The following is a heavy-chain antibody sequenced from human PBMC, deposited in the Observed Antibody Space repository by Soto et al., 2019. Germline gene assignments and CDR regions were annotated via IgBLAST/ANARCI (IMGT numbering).Heavy chain of an antibody. CDR3: AKGGFWVHYGMDV. CDR2: ISRSGDYT. J-gene: IGHJ6*02. V-gene: IGHV3-23*01. D-gene: IGHD7-27*01. Sequence: EVQLLESGGGLVQPGGSLRLSCAAYGSSFSAYAMNWVRQAPGKGLEWVSAISRSGDYTFYSDSVKGRFTISRDNSRNTVYMEMNSLRAEDTAVYYCAKGGFWVHYGMDVWGQGTTVSVSS. CDR1: GSSFSAYA.